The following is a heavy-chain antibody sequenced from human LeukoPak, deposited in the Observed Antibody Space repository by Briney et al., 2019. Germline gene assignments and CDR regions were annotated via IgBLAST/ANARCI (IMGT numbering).Heavy chain of an antibody. D-gene: IGHD3-22*01. Sequence: KPSETLSLTCTVSGYSISSGYYWGWIRQPPGKGLEWIGSIYHSGSTYYNPSLKSRVTISVDTSKNQFSLKLSSVTAADTSVYYCATIPARYYYDTSWYFDLWGRGTLVTVSS. CDR3: ATIPARYYYDTSWYFDL. V-gene: IGHV4-38-2*02. CDR1: GYSISSGYY. J-gene: IGHJ2*01. CDR2: IYHSGST.